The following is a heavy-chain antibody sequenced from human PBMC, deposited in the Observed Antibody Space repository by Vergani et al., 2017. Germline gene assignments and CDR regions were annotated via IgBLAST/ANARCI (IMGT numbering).Heavy chain of an antibody. Sequence: QVQLVESGGGVVQPGGSLTLSCAASGFIFRSYGMHWVRQAPGKGLEWVAFIRFDGSGKYYADSVKGRFTISRDNSKNTQNLQMNSLRAEDTGVYYCAKESGTIFADFDYWGQGTLVTVSS. J-gene: IGHJ4*02. CDR2: IRFDGSGK. CDR3: AKESGTIFADFDY. D-gene: IGHD1-1*01. V-gene: IGHV3-30*02. CDR1: GFIFRSYG.